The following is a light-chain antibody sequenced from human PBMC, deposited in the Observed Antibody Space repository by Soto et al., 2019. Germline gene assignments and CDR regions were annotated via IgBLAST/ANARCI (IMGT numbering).Light chain of an antibody. J-gene: IGKJ4*01. CDR3: QQYFSTPLT. Sequence: DIVITHSPEFLALCLGERATINCKANQSLLDSANSKNYLVWYQQRPGQPPKMLIYWASTRESGVPDRFSGSGSGTDFTLTINSLQAEDVAVYYCQQYFSTPLTFGGGTKVDIK. CDR1: QSLLDSANSKNY. CDR2: WAS. V-gene: IGKV4-1*01.